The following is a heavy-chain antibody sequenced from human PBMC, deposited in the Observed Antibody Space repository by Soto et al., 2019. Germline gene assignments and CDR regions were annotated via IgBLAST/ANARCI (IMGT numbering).Heavy chain of an antibody. CDR1: GFTFSNYA. CDR2: ISVGGVST. CDR3: AKTVQISGSYYYGMDV. J-gene: IGHJ6*02. D-gene: IGHD3-3*01. Sequence: EVQLLESGGDLVQPGGSLRLSCAASGFTFSNYAMSWVRQAPGKGLEWVSAISVGGVSTYYADSVKGRFTISRDNSKNTVYLQMKSLRVEDTAVYYCAKTVQISGSYYYGMDVWGQGTTVTVSS. V-gene: IGHV3-23*01.